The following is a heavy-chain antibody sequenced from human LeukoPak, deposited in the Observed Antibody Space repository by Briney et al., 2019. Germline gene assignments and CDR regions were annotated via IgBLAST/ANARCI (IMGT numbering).Heavy chain of an antibody. V-gene: IGHV1-2*02. CDR2: INPNSGGT. CDR3: ARDWYSSAAYDY. CDR1: GYTFTGYY. J-gene: IGHJ4*02. D-gene: IGHD6-19*01. Sequence: ASVKVSCKASGYTFTGYYMHWVRQAPGQGLEWMGWINPNSGGTNYAQKFQGRVTMTRDTSISTAYMELSRLRSDDTAVYYCARDWYSSAAYDYWGQGTLVTVSS.